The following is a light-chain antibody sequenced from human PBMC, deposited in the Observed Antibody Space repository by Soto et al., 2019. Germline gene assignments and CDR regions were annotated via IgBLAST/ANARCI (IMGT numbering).Light chain of an antibody. J-gene: IGLJ3*02. V-gene: IGLV2-23*01. CDR1: SSDVGSYNL. CDR2: EGS. Sequence: QSALTQPASVSGSPGQSITISCTGTSSDVGSYNLVSWYQQHPGKAPKLMIYEGSKWPSGVSNRFSGSKSGNTASLTISGLQAEDEADYYCCSYAGSSTWVFGGGTKVNVL. CDR3: CSYAGSSTWV.